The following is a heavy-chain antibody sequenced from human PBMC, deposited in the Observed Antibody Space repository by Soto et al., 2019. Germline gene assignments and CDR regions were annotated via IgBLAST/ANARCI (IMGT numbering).Heavy chain of an antibody. Sequence: ASVKVSCKASGYTFTSYGISWVRQAPGQGLEWMGWISAYNGNTNYAQKLQGRVTMTTDTSTSTAYMELRSLRSDDTAVYYCAREMGPDFWSGYYALGAFDIWGKGTTVTVSS. CDR3: AREMGPDFWSGYYALGAFDI. V-gene: IGHV1-18*01. CDR2: ISAYNGNT. D-gene: IGHD3-3*01. CDR1: GYTFTSYG. J-gene: IGHJ6*04.